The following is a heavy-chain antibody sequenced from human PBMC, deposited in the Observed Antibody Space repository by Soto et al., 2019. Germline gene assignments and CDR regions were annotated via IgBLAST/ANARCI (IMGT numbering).Heavy chain of an antibody. CDR1: GYTFTKFH. V-gene: IGHV1-46*03. CDR2: IDPSGGGT. D-gene: IGHD2-15*01. J-gene: IGHJ4*02. CDR3: ARDLLDVVVVAATEIDY. Sequence: GASVKVSCKASGYTFTKFHIHWVRQAPGQGLEWMGMIDPSGGGTRYAQKFRGRVTMTRDTSTSTVYMELSSLRSEDTAVYYCARDLLDVVVVAATEIDYWGQGTLVTVSS.